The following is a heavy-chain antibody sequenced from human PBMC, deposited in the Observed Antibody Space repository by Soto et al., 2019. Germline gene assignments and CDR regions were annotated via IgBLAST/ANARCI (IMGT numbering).Heavy chain of an antibody. CDR1: GFTFSSYS. Sequence: EVQLVESGGGLVKPGGSLRLSCAASGFTFSSYSMNWVRQAPGKGLEWVSSISSSSSYIYYADSVKGRFTISRDNAKNSLYLQMNSLRAEDTAVYYCARGRGVVPAAPYYYYGIDVWGQGTTVTVSS. D-gene: IGHD2-2*01. CDR2: ISSSSSYI. J-gene: IGHJ6*02. CDR3: ARGRGVVPAAPYYYYGIDV. V-gene: IGHV3-21*01.